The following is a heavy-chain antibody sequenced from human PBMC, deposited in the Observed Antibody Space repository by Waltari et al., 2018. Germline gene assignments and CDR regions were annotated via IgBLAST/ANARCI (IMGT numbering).Heavy chain of an antibody. Sequence: EVQLVESGGGLMQPGGSLRLSCATSAFTVNTPYLHLVRQAPGKGLEWVSVIHGDGRTLYADSVKGRFTISRDSSKNTVYLQMDSLRVGDAAVYYCTRDRGSYSSSGYALGGMHYWGQGTLVTVSS. CDR3: TRDRGSYSSSGYALGGMHY. CDR1: AFTVNTPY. V-gene: IGHV3-53*01. J-gene: IGHJ4*02. CDR2: IHGDGRT. D-gene: IGHD3-16*01.